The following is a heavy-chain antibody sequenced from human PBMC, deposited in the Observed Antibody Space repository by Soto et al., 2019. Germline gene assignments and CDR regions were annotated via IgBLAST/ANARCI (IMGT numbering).Heavy chain of an antibody. CDR2: ISYDGSNK. D-gene: IGHD1-26*01. V-gene: IGHV3-30*18. J-gene: IGHJ4*02. CDR3: AKDLVMGATAYVFDY. Sequence: QVQLVESGGGVVQPGRSLRLSCAASGFTFSSYGMHWVRQAPGKGLEWVAVISYDGSNKYYADSMKGRFTISRDNSKNTLYLQMNSLRAEDTAVYYCAKDLVMGATAYVFDYWGQGTLVTVSS. CDR1: GFTFSSYG.